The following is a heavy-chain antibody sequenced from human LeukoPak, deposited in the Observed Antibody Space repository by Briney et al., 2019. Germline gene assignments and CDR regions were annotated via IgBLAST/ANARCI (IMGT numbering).Heavy chain of an antibody. D-gene: IGHD1-26*01. J-gene: IGHJ4*02. CDR2: IHYNGNN. Sequence: KVSETLSLTCTVSGDSISNYYWSWIRQPPGKGLEWIGYIHYNGNNNYNPSLKSRVTISVDTSKNHLSLKLTSVTAADTAVYYCARATRGSFYACDYWGQGTLVTVSS. V-gene: IGHV4-59*01. CDR3: ARATRGSFYACDY. CDR1: GDSISNYY.